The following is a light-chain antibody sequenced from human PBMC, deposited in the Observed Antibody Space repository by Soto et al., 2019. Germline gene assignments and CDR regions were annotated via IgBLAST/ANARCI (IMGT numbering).Light chain of an antibody. CDR2: GAS. V-gene: IGKV3-20*01. CDR3: HQYDSSPLT. CDR1: QSVSSIY. Sequence: EIVLTQSPGTLSLSPGERATLSCRASQSVSSIYLAGYQQKPGQAPRLLIYGASSRATGIPDRFSGSGSGTDFTLTISRLEPEDFAVYSCHQYDSSPLTFGGGTQVEIK. J-gene: IGKJ4*01.